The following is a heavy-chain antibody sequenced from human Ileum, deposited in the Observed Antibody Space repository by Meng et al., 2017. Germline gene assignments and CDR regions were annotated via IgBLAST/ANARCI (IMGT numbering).Heavy chain of an antibody. CDR1: GFTISNYG. Sequence: VQLVESGGGLVKPGGALRLSCAASGFTISNYGMTWVRQAPGKGLEWVSSISLSTSYTYYADSVNGRFTISRDNARNSLYLQMNSLREEDTAVYYCARDGGTSGEFDYWGQGTLVTVSS. CDR2: ISLSTSYT. J-gene: IGHJ4*02. V-gene: IGHV3-21*01. D-gene: IGHD4-17*01. CDR3: ARDGGTSGEFDY.